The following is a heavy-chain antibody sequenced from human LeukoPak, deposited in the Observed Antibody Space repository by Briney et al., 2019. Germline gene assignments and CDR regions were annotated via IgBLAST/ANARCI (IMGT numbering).Heavy chain of an antibody. J-gene: IGHJ4*02. D-gene: IGHD3-9*01. CDR1: GYTFTGYY. CDR2: INPNSGGT. Sequence: ASVKVSCKASGYTFTGYYMHWVRQAPGQGLEWMGRINPNSGGTNYAQKFQGRVTMTRDTSISTAYMELSRLRSDDTAVYYCARGNYDILTGYVDYWGQGTLVTVSS. CDR3: ARGNYDILTGYVDY. V-gene: IGHV1-2*06.